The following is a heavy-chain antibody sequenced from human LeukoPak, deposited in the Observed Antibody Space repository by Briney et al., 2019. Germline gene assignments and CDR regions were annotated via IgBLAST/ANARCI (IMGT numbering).Heavy chain of an antibody. CDR3: ARVGSAAATADY. D-gene: IGHD6-25*01. V-gene: IGHV1-46*01. CDR2: INPRGGST. CDR1: GYTFTTYY. J-gene: IGHJ4*02. Sequence: ASVKVSCTASGYTFTTYYMHWMRQAPGQGPEWMGIINPRGGSTDYSQKFKGRITMTSDTSTSTVYMELSSLRSDDTAVYFCARVGSAAATADYWGQGTLVTVSS.